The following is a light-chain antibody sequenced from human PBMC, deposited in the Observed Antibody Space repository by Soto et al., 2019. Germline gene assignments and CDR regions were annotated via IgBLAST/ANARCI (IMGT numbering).Light chain of an antibody. CDR1: QSILYSSNNKNY. J-gene: IGKJ4*01. Sequence: DIVMTQSPDSLTVSLGERATVNFKSSQSILYSSNNKNYLAWYQQKIGQPPKLLISWASTRESGVPDRFSGSGSGTDFTLTVSSLQAEDVAVYYCQQYYDPPLTFGGGTKVEI. CDR2: WAS. CDR3: QQYYDPPLT. V-gene: IGKV4-1*01.